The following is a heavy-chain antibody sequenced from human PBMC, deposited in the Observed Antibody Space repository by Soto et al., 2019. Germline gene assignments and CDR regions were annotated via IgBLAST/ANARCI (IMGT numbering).Heavy chain of an antibody. D-gene: IGHD6-6*01. CDR3: ARALPYRSSSERSGGMDV. CDR1: GGSFSGYY. Sequence: QVQLQQWGAGLLKPSETLSLTCAVYGGSFSGYYWSWIRQPPGKGLEWIGEINHSGSTNYNPSLRSRVTISVDTSKNQFSLKLSSVTAADTAVYYCARALPYRSSSERSGGMDVWGQGTTVTVSS. J-gene: IGHJ6*01. CDR2: INHSGST. V-gene: IGHV4-34*01.